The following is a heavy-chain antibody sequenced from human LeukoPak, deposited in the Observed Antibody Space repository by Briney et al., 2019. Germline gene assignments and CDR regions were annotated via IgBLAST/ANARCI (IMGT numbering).Heavy chain of an antibody. CDR3: AKMLYYDSRIDAFDI. J-gene: IGHJ3*02. V-gene: IGHV3-23*01. CDR2: ISGSGDST. CDR1: GFTFSNYG. Sequence: GGSLGLSCAASGFTFSNYGMSWVRQAPGKGLEWVSAISGSGDSTYYADSVKGRFTISRDNSKNTLYLQMNSLRAEDTAVYYCAKMLYYDSRIDAFDIWGQGTMVTVSS. D-gene: IGHD3-22*01.